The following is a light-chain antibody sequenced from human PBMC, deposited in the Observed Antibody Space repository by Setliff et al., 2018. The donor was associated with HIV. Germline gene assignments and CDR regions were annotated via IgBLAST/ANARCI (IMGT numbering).Light chain of an antibody. V-gene: IGLV1-40*01. CDR3: QSYDSSLSGYV. CDR1: SSNIGAGFD. Sequence: QSVLTQPPSVSGAPGQRVTISCTGSSSNIGAGFDVHWYQQSPGTAPKLLIYSFTNRPSGVPDRFSGSKSGTSASLAIAGLQAEDEADYYCQSYDSSLSGYVVGTGTKVTVL. J-gene: IGLJ1*01. CDR2: SFT.